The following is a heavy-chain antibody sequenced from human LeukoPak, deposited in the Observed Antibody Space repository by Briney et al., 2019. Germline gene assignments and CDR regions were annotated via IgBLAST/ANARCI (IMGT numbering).Heavy chain of an antibody. CDR3: ARRIAVAGSPVYYFDY. D-gene: IGHD6-19*01. V-gene: IGHV1-2*02. Sequence: GASVKVSCKASAYTLSCYYMHWVRQAPGQGPGWMGWINPKSGVTNYAQKFQGRVTMTWDTSINTTFMELSRLRSDDTAVYYCARRIAVAGSPVYYFDYWGQGTLVTVSS. CDR1: AYTLSCYY. CDR2: INPKSGVT. J-gene: IGHJ4*02.